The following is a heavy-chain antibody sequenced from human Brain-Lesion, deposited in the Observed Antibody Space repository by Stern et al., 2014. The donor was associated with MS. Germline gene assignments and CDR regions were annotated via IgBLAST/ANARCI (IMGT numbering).Heavy chain of an antibody. Sequence: QVQLVQSGPGLVKPSQTLSLTCTVSGGSVGSGSYDWSWIRQPAGKGLEWIGRIYTTGSTYYNPPLQSRVSISIETSKNQVCLKLTSVTAADTAVYYCARDKEDTNMAFRYFDNWGQGTLVTVSS. V-gene: IGHV4-61*02. J-gene: IGHJ4*02. CDR1: GGSVGSGSYD. CDR2: IYTTGST. CDR3: ARDKEDTNMAFRYFDN. D-gene: IGHD5-18*01.